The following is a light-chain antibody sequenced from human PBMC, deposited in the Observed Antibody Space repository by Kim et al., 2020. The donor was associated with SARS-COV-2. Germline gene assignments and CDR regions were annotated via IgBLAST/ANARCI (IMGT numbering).Light chain of an antibody. Sequence: QSVLTQPPSVSGTPGQSVTISCTGNSSNIGAGFDDHWYQQLPGTAPKLLYYGNNNRPSGVPGRFSGSKSGTSASLAITGLQAEDEADFCCQSYDDVLSSLVFGGGTKLTVL. CDR3: QSYDDVLSSLV. V-gene: IGLV1-40*01. CDR1: SSNIGAGFD. CDR2: GNN. J-gene: IGLJ2*01.